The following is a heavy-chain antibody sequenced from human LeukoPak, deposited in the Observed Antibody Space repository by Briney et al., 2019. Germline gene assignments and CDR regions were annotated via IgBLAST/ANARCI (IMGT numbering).Heavy chain of an antibody. CDR1: GYTFTSYA. CDR2: INTNTGNP. D-gene: IGHD6-13*01. Sequence: ASVKVSFKASGYTFTSYAMNWVRQAPGQGLEWMGWINTNTGNPTYAQGFPGRFVFSLDTSVSTAYLQISSLKAEDTAVYYCARDSEYSSSWYGDNWFNPWGQGTRVTAS. V-gene: IGHV7-4-1*02. CDR3: ARDSEYSSSWYGDNWFNP. J-gene: IGHJ5*02.